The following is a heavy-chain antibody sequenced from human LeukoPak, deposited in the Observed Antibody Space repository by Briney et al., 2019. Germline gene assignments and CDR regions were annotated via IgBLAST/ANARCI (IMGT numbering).Heavy chain of an antibody. CDR3: ASGREVLYY. CDR2: IYYSGST. Sequence: PSETLSLTCTVSGGSISGSSYYWSWIRQHPGKGLEWIGYIYYSGSTYYNPSLKSRVTISVDTSKNQFSLKLSSVTAADTAVYYCASGREVLYYWGQGTLVTVSS. V-gene: IGHV4-31*03. CDR1: GGSISGSSYY. J-gene: IGHJ4*02.